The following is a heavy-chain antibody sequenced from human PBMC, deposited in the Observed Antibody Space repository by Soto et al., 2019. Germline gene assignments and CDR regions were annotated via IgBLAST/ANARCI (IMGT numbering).Heavy chain of an antibody. Sequence: ASVKVSCKASGYTFTSYGISWVRQAPGQGLEWMGWISAYNGNTNYAQKLQGRVTMTTDTSTSTAYMELRSLRSDDTAVYYCASPTGRYFDWLLAPTDYYHGMDVWGQGTTVTVSS. V-gene: IGHV1-18*01. CDR2: ISAYNGNT. J-gene: IGHJ6*02. CDR3: ASPTGRYFDWLLAPTDYYHGMDV. D-gene: IGHD3-9*01. CDR1: GYTFTSYG.